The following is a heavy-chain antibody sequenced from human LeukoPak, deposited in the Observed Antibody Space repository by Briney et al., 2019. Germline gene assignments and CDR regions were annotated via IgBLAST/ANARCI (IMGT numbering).Heavy chain of an antibody. J-gene: IGHJ4*02. CDR2: IYTSGST. D-gene: IGHD1-1*01. CDR1: GGSISSGSYY. Sequence: SETLSLTCTVSGGSISSGSYYWSWIRQPAGMGLEWIGRIYTSGSTNYNPSLKSRVTISVDTSKNQFSLKLSSVTAADTAAYYCARGRGQLGIYYFDYWGQGTLVTVSS. V-gene: IGHV4-61*02. CDR3: ARGRGQLGIYYFDY.